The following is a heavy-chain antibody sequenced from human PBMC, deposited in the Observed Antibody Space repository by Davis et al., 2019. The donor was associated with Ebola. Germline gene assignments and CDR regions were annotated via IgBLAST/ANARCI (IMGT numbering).Heavy chain of an antibody. CDR3: ARGLTYYYDSSGYYGRYYGMDV. J-gene: IGHJ6*02. CDR2: INHSGST. V-gene: IGHV4-34*01. Sequence: MPSETLSLTCAVYGGSFSGYYWSWIPQPPGKGLEWIGEINHSGSTNYNPSLKSRVTISVDTSKNQFSLKLSSVTAADTAVYYCARGLTYYYDSSGYYGRYYGMDVWGQGTTVTVSS. CDR1: GGSFSGYY. D-gene: IGHD3-22*01.